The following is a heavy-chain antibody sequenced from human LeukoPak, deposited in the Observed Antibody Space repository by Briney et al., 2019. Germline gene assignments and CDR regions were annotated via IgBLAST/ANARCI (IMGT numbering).Heavy chain of an antibody. D-gene: IGHD4-23*01. CDR3: ARLGSPQGYGGNKAFDI. V-gene: IGHV4-59*01. CDR1: GGSISSYY. J-gene: IGHJ3*02. CDR2: IYYSGGT. Sequence: KPSETLSLTCTVSGGSISSYYWSWIRQPPGKGLEWIGYIYYSGGTNFNPSLKSRVTISVDTSKNQFSLKLSSVTAADTAVYYCARLGSPQGYGGNKAFDIWGHGTMVTVSS.